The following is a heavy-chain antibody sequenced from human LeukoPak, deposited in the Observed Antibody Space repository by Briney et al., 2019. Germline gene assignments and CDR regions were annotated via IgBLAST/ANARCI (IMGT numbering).Heavy chain of an antibody. J-gene: IGHJ4*02. CDR2: IYYSGST. D-gene: IGHD2-15*01. CDR1: GGSISSSSYY. V-gene: IGHV4-39*01. CDR3: ARPPRYCSGGSCYSGGFDY. Sequence: SETLSLTCTVSGGSISSSSYYWGWIRQPPGKGLEWIGSIYYSGSTYYNPSLKSRVTISVDTSKNQFSLKLSSVTAADTAVYYCARPPRYCSGGSCYSGGFDYWGQGTLVPVSS.